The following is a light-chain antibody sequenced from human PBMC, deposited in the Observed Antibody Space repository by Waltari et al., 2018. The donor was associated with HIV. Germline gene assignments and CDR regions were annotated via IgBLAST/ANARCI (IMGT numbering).Light chain of an antibody. V-gene: IGLV3-16*01. J-gene: IGLJ3*02. Sequence: SYELTQPPSVSVSQGQMARLTCSGAELPKKYVSWYQQKPGQAPVLVIYKDKERPSGIPERFSGSSSGTMVTLTISGVQAEDEADYYCLSADSSGTYWVFGGGTEVTVL. CDR2: KDK. CDR1: ELPKKY. CDR3: LSADSSGTYWV.